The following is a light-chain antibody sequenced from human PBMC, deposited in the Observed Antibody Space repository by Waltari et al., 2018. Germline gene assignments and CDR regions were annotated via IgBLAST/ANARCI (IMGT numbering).Light chain of an antibody. CDR2: DVS. J-gene: IGLJ2*01. CDR3: SSYTSSRTLI. Sequence: QSALTQPASVSGSPGPSITISCTGTSSDVGGYNYVSWYQQHPCKAPKLRIYDVSNRPEGVSNRFSGSKSGNTASLTISGLQAEDKADYYCSSYTSSRTLIFGGGTKLTVL. V-gene: IGLV2-14*01. CDR1: SSDVGGYNY.